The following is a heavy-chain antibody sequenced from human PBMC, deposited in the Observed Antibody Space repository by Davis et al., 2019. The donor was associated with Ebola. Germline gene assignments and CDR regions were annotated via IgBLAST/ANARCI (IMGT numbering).Heavy chain of an antibody. V-gene: IGHV3-21*04. CDR2: ISSSSNYI. D-gene: IGHD3-22*01. J-gene: IGHJ4*02. CDR1: GFTFCAYN. Sequence: GESPQISCAASGFTFCAYNMNWVRQAPGKGLEWVSFISSSSNYINYADSVKGRFTISRDNAKNSLYLQMNSLRAEDTAVYYCARDGYYYDSRGGGYWGQGTLVTVSS. CDR3: ARDGYYYDSRGGGY.